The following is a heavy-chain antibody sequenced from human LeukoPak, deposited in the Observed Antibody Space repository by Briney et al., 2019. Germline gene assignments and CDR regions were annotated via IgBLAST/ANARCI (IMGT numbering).Heavy chain of an antibody. Sequence: SETLSLTCAVYGGSFSGYYWSWIRQPPGKGLEWIGEINHSGSTNYNPSLKSRVTISVDTSKNQFSLKLSSVTAADTAVYYCASRRAMVRGYGMDVWGQGTTVTVSS. CDR2: INHSGST. V-gene: IGHV4-34*01. CDR1: GGSFSGYY. D-gene: IGHD3-10*01. J-gene: IGHJ6*02. CDR3: ASRRAMVRGYGMDV.